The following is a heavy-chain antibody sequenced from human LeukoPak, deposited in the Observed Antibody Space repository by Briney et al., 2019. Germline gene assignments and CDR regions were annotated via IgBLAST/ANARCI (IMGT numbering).Heavy chain of an antibody. D-gene: IGHD3-22*01. V-gene: IGHV3-30-3*01. J-gene: IGHJ6*02. CDR1: GFTFSSYA. CDR2: ISYDGSNK. Sequence: GGSLRLSCAASGFTFSSYAMHWVRQAPGKGLEWVAVISYDGSNKYYADSVKGRFTISRDNAKNTLYLQMNSLRAEDTAVYYCARVGLYYYDSSGPVYYYGMDVWGQGTTVTVSS. CDR3: ARVGLYYYDSSGPVYYYGMDV.